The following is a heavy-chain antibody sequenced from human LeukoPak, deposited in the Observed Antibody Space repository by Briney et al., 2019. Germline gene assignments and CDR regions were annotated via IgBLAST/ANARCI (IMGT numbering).Heavy chain of an antibody. D-gene: IGHD2-21*01. Sequence: ASVKVSCKASGGTFSSYAISWVRQAPGQGLEWMGGIIPIFCTANYAQKFQGRVTITADESTSTAYMELSSLRSEDTAVYYCARAAYCGGDCYTFDYWGQGTLVTVSS. J-gene: IGHJ4*02. V-gene: IGHV1-69*13. CDR1: GGTFSSYA. CDR3: ARAAYCGGDCYTFDY. CDR2: IIPIFCTA.